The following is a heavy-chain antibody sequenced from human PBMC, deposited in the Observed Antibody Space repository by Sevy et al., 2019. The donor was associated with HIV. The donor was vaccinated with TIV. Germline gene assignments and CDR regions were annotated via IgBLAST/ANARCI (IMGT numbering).Heavy chain of an antibody. CDR1: GYTLTELS. CDR3: ATLSGNYDTRTDAFDI. V-gene: IGHV1-24*01. CDR2: FDPEDGET. J-gene: IGHJ3*02. D-gene: IGHD1-26*01. Sequence: ASVKVSCKVSGYTLTELSMHWVRQAPGKGLEWMGGFDPEDGETIYAQKFQGRVTMTEDTSTDTAYMELSSLRSEDTAVYYCATLSGNYDTRTDAFDIWGQGTMVTVSS.